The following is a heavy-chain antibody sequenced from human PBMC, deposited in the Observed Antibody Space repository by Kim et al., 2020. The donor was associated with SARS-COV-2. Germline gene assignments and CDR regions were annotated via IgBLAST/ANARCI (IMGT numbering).Heavy chain of an antibody. Sequence: GGSLRLSCAASGFTFSSYAMHWVRQAPGKGLEWVAVISYDGSNKYYADSVKGRFTISRDNSKNTLYLQMNSLRAEDTAVYYCARGGRTGYYYYYGMDVWGQGTTVTVSS. D-gene: IGHD3-16*01. CDR1: GFTFSSYA. CDR2: ISYDGSNK. V-gene: IGHV3-30-3*01. J-gene: IGHJ6*02. CDR3: ARGGRTGYYYYYGMDV.